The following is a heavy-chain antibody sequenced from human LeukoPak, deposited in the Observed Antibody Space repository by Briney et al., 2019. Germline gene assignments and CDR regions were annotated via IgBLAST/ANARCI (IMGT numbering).Heavy chain of an antibody. CDR1: GYTFTDYY. CDR2: INANRGGT. J-gene: IGHJ4*02. Sequence: ASVKVSCRASGYTFTDYYMHWVRQAPGQGLEWMGWINANRGGTNYAQRFQGRVTMTRDTSITTAYMELSRLKSDDTAVYYCARRYCSSTSCYYFDYWGQGTLVTVSS. CDR3: ARRYCSSTSCYYFDY. V-gene: IGHV1-2*02. D-gene: IGHD2-2*01.